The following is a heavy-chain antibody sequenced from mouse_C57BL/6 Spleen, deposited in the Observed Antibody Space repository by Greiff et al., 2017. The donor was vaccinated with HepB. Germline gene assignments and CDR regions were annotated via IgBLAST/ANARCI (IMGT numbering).Heavy chain of an antibody. CDR1: GYTFTSYW. D-gene: IGHD1-1*01. CDR2: INASNGGT. Sequence: QVQLQQPGTELVKPGASVKLSCKASGYTFTSYWMHWVKQRPGQGLEWIGNINASNGGTNYNENFKSKATLTVDKSTSTSYMQISSLTSEDSAVYYCARDYGSSYWYFDDWGQGTTVTVSS. J-gene: IGHJ1*01. V-gene: IGHV1-53*01. CDR3: ARDYGSSYWYFDD.